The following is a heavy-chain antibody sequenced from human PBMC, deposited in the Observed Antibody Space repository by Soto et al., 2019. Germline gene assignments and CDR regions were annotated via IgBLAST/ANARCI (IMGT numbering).Heavy chain of an antibody. V-gene: IGHV1-18*01. J-gene: IGHJ4*02. D-gene: IGHD3-10*01. CDR2: ISAYNGNT. CDR1: GYTFTSYG. Sequence: ASVKVSCKASGYTFTSYGISWVRQAPGQGLEWMGWISAYNGNTNYAQKLQGRVTMTTDTSTSTAYMELRSLRSDDTAVYYCARDQQWFGELLHYFDYWGQGTLVTVSS. CDR3: ARDQQWFGELLHYFDY.